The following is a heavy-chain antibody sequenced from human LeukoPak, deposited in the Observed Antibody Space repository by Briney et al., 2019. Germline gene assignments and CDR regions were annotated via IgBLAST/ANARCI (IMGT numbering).Heavy chain of an antibody. D-gene: IGHD2-15*01. CDR1: GFTFSSYA. CDR3: AKAPVTSCRGAFCYPFDY. Sequence: GGSLRLSCAASGFTFSSYAMHWVRQAAGKGLEWVSAMSSSDDGRYYAASVRGRFTISRDTSRSTLYLQMNSLRAEDAAVYYCAKAPVTSCRGAFCYPFDYWGQGTLVTVSS. J-gene: IGHJ4*02. V-gene: IGHV3-23*01. CDR2: MSSSDDGR.